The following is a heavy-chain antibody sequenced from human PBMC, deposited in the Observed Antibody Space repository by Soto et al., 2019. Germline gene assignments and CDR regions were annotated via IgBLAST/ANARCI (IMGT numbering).Heavy chain of an antibody. D-gene: IGHD1-26*01. Sequence: ESGGGVVQPGRSLRLSCAASGFPFSTYAMHWLRQAPGKGLEWVAVISSDGNNKDYAGSVKGRFTTSRDNSTNTIYLQMNSVRPEDTAVYYCAGEVGALDYWGQGTLVTVSS. CDR2: ISSDGNNK. J-gene: IGHJ4*02. V-gene: IGHV3-30-3*01. CDR1: GFPFSTYA. CDR3: AGEVGALDY.